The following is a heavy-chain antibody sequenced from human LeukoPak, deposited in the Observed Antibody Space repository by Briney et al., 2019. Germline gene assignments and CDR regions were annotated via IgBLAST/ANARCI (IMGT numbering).Heavy chain of an antibody. J-gene: IGHJ3*02. D-gene: IGHD3-9*01. CDR2: INHSGST. V-gene: IGHV4-34*01. Sequence: SETLSLTCAVYGGSFSGYYWSWIRQPPGKGLEWIGEINHSGSTNYNPSLKSRVTISVDTSENQFSLKLSSVTAADTAVYYCARHKYRRYFDYRKKPNAFDIWGQGTMVTVSS. CDR3: ARHKYRRYFDYRKKPNAFDI. CDR1: GGSFSGYY.